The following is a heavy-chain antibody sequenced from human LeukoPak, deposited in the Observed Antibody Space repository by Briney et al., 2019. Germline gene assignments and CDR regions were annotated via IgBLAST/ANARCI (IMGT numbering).Heavy chain of an antibody. D-gene: IGHD6-19*01. CDR3: ARGIGSGWYYLDY. J-gene: IGHJ4*02. CDR2: IFPGDSDT. CDR1: GYSFSAYW. V-gene: IGHV5-51*03. Sequence: PGESLKISCKGSGYSFSAYWIGWVRQMPGKGLEWMGIIFPGDSDTRYSPSFQGQVTLSADKSINTAYPQWSSLKASDTAMYYCARGIGSGWYYLDYWGQGTLVTVSS.